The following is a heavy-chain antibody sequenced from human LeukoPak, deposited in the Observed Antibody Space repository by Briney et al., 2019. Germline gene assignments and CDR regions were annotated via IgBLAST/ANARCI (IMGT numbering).Heavy chain of an antibody. J-gene: IGHJ4*02. Sequence: GASVKVSCKASGGTFSSYTISWVRQAPGQGLEWMGGIIPIFGTANYAQKFQGRVTMTEDTSTDTAYMELSSLRSEDTAVYYCATAIIAAAGTFFDYWGQGTLVTVSS. CDR1: GGTFSSYT. CDR2: IIPIFGTA. V-gene: IGHV1-69*06. D-gene: IGHD6-13*01. CDR3: ATAIIAAAGTFFDY.